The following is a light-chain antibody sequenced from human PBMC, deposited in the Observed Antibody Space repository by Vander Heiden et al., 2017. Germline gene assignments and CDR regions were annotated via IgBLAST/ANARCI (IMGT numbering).Light chain of an antibody. V-gene: IGKV1-5*03. J-gene: IGKJ1*01. CDR2: KAS. Sequence: DIPLTQSPSHLSASVGDRVTITCRASQGISSWLAWYQQKPGKAPKLLIYKASTLESGVPSRFSGSGSGTEFTLTISSLQPDDFATYYCQQYNSYPWTFGRGTKVEIK. CDR3: QQYNSYPWT. CDR1: QGISSW.